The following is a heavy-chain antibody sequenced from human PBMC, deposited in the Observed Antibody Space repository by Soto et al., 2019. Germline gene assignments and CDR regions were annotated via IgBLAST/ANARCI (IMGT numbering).Heavy chain of an antibody. V-gene: IGHV1-2*04. CDR2: INPNSGGT. CDR1: GYTFTGYY. Sequence: QVQLVQSGAEVKKPGASVKVSCKASGYTFTGYYMHWVRQAPGQGLEWMGWINPNSGGTNYAQKLQGWITMTRDRSISTAYMELRRLRSDDTAVYYCARGGGYYDSSGYVTRSGGMDVWGQGTTVTVSS. CDR3: ARGGGYYDSSGYVTRSGGMDV. J-gene: IGHJ6*02. D-gene: IGHD3-22*01.